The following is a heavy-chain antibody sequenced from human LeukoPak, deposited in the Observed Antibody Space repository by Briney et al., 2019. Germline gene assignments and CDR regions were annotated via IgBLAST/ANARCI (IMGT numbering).Heavy chain of an antibody. D-gene: IGHD2-15*01. Sequence: PGGSLRLSCAASGFTFSSYWMSWVRQAPGKGLEWVANIKQDGSEKYYVDSVKGRFTISRDNAKNSLYLQMNSLRAEDTAVYYCAKVELLLEINVGVSHLDSWGQGTQVTVSS. V-gene: IGHV3-7*03. J-gene: IGHJ4*02. CDR1: GFTFSSYW. CDR2: IKQDGSEK. CDR3: AKVELLLEINVGVSHLDS.